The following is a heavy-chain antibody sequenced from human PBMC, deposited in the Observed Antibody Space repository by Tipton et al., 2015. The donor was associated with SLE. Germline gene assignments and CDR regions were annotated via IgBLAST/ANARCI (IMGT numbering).Heavy chain of an antibody. J-gene: IGHJ4*02. CDR1: GDSVSSNTAS. D-gene: IGHD3-16*01. V-gene: IGHV6-1*01. CDR3: ARANSDIWDF. CDR2: TYYRSKWFS. Sequence: GLVKPSQTLSLTCVISGDSVSSNTASWNWIRQSPSRGLEWLGRTYYRSKWFSDYAVSLKGRITINTDTSKNQISLQLDSLSPEDTAVYFCARANSDIWDFWGQGSLVTVSS.